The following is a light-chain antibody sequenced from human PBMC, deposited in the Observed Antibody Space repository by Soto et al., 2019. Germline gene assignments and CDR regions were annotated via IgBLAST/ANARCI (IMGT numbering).Light chain of an antibody. J-gene: IGKJ4*01. CDR3: EQYDNLPPA. CDR1: QDISNY. Sequence: DIQMTQSPSSLSASVGDRVTITCQASQDISNYLNWYQQKPGKAPKLLIYDASNLETGVPSRFSGSGSGTDFTFTISSLQPEDIATYYDEQYDNLPPAFGGGTNVEIK. CDR2: DAS. V-gene: IGKV1-33*01.